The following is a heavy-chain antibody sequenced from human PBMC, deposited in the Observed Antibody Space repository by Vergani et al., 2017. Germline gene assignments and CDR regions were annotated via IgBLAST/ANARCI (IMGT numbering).Heavy chain of an antibody. CDR3: AKEGIVGATHYFDY. D-gene: IGHD1-26*01. CDR2: ISYDGSNK. CDR1: GFTFSSYG. J-gene: IGHJ4*02. V-gene: IGHV3-30*18. Sequence: VQLLESGGGLVQPGGSLRLSCAASGFTFSSYGMHWVRQAPGKGLEWVAVISYDGSNKYYADSVKGRFTISRDNSKNTLYLQMNSLRAEDTAVYYCAKEGIVGATHYFDYWGQGTLVTVSS.